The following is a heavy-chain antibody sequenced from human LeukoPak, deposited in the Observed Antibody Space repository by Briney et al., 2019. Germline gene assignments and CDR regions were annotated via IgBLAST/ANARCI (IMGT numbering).Heavy chain of an antibody. Sequence: SETLSLTCAVYGGSFSGYYWSWIRQPPGKGLEWIGEINHSGSTNYNPSLKSRVTISVDTSKNQFSLKLSSVTAADTAVYYCAVRWLQFDYWGQGTLVTVSS. V-gene: IGHV4-34*01. CDR1: GGSFSGYY. CDR3: AVRWLQFDY. CDR2: INHSGST. J-gene: IGHJ4*02. D-gene: IGHD5-12*01.